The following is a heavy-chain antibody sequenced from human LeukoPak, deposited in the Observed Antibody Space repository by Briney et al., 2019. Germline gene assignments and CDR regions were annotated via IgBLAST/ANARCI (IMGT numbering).Heavy chain of an antibody. D-gene: IGHD3-3*01. CDR2: ITWNRDNI. CDR1: GFTFDDYA. CDR3: ARERGGRYDFWSGYSPSAVDY. J-gene: IGHJ4*02. Sequence: GGSLRLSCAASGFTFDDYAMHWVRQAPWKGLEWVSGITWNRDNIGYGDSVKGRFTISRDNVKNSLYLQMNSLRAEDTAVYYCARERGGRYDFWSGYSPSAVDYWGQGTLVTVSS. V-gene: IGHV3-9*01.